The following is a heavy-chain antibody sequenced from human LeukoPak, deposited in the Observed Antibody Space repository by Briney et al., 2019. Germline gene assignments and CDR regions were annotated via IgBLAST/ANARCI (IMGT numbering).Heavy chain of an antibody. J-gene: IGHJ4*02. Sequence: SETLSLTCAVYGESFSGYYWSWIRQPPGKGLEWIGEINHSGSTNYNPSLKSRVTISVDTSKNQFSLKLSSVTAADTAVYYCARQKDTAMVFDYWGQGTLVTVSS. V-gene: IGHV4-34*01. CDR2: INHSGST. CDR1: GESFSGYY. D-gene: IGHD5-18*01. CDR3: ARQKDTAMVFDY.